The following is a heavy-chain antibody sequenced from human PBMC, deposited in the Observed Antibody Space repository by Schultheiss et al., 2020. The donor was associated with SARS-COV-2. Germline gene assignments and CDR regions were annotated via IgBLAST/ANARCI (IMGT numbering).Heavy chain of an antibody. CDR3: ARGYGDYFDY. V-gene: IGHV3-48*01. CDR2: ISSSGSTI. D-gene: IGHD4-17*01. CDR1: GFTFTDYW. Sequence: GESLKISCAASGFTFTDYWMHWVRQTPGKGLEWVSYISSSGSTIYYADSVKGRFTISRENAKNSLYLQMNSLRAGDTAVYYCARGYGDYFDYWGQGTLVTVSS. J-gene: IGHJ4*02.